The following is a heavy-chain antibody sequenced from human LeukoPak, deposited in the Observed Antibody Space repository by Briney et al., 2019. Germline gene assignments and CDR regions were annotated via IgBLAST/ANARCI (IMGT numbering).Heavy chain of an antibody. D-gene: IGHD3-22*01. CDR3: ARRSITMIVVEGYFDY. Sequence: PSETLSLTCAVSGYSISSGYYWGWIRQPPGKGLEWIGSIYHSGSTYYNPSLKSRVTISLDTSKNQFSLKLSSVTVADTAVYYCARRSITMIVVEGYFDYWGQGTLVTVSS. CDR1: GYSISSGYY. J-gene: IGHJ4*02. CDR2: IYHSGST. V-gene: IGHV4-38-2*01.